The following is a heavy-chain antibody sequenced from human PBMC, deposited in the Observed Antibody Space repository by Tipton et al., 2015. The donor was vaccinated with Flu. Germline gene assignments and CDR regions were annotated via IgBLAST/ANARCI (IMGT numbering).Heavy chain of an antibody. CDR1: GGSISSSTYY. V-gene: IGHV4-39*07. D-gene: IGHD6-13*01. CDR2: IYYSGTT. J-gene: IGHJ4*02. CDR3: ARARWAAAGTEYYFDY. Sequence: TLSLTCTVSGGSISSSTYYWGWIRQPPGKGLEWVGNIYYSGTTYYNPSLQSRVTISVDTPKNQFSLKLSSVTAADTAVYYCARARWAAAGTEYYFDYWGQGTLVTVSS.